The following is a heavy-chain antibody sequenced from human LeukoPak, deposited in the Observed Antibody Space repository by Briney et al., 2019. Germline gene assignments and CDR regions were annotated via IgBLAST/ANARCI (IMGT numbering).Heavy chain of an antibody. J-gene: IGHJ4*02. CDR2: INHDGSKK. CDR3: VKDGDGDSIFLFDY. Sequence: PGGSLRLSCAAAGFTFSRFYKSWVRQPPRQGLEWVANINHDGSKKYYVDSVKSRFTISRDNAKNSLYLQMTSLRAEDTAVYCCVKDGDGDSIFLFDYWGQGTLVTVSS. D-gene: IGHD4-17*01. CDR1: GFTFSRFY. V-gene: IGHV3-7*03.